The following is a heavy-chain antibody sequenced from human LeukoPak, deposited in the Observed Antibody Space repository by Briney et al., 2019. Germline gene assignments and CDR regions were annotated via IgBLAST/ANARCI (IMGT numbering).Heavy chain of an antibody. CDR3: ARDPLVVVAATYYYYYGMDV. CDR1: GYTFTSYY. V-gene: IGHV1-46*01. CDR2: INPSGGST. J-gene: IGHJ6*02. D-gene: IGHD2-15*01. Sequence: GASVKVSCKASGYTFTSYYMHWVRQAPGQGLEWMGIINPSGGSTSYAQKFQGRVTMATDTSTSTAYMELRSLRSDDTAVYYCARDPLVVVAATYYYYYGMDVWGQGTTVTVSS.